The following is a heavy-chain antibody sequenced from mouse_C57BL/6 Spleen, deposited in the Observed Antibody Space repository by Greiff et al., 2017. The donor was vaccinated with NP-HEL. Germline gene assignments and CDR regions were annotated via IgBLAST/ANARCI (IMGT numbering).Heavy chain of an antibody. D-gene: IGHD1-1*01. CDR1: GYTFTSYW. Sequence: VQLQQPGAELVRPGSSVKLSCKASGYTFTSYWMHWVKQRPIQGLEWIGNIDPSDSETHYNQKFKDKATLTVDKSSSTAYMQLISLTSEDSAVYYCARWVTTVVAPYYAMDYWGQGTSVTVSS. J-gene: IGHJ4*01. CDR3: ARWVTTVVAPYYAMDY. CDR2: IDPSDSET. V-gene: IGHV1-52*01.